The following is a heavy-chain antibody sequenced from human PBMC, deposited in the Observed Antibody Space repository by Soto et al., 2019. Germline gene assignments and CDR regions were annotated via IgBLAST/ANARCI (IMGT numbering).Heavy chain of an antibody. CDR3: ARGVVSTGDFDY. D-gene: IGHD5-12*01. Sequence: EVQLAESGGGLVQPGGSLRLSCAASGFTFSDHYMDWVRQAPGKGLEWVGRSRDKGHSHTTEYAASVKGRFTISRGASENSPYLQITSVTAEDTAVYYCARGVVSTGDFDYWGQGTLVTVSS. J-gene: IGHJ4*02. CDR2: SRDKGHSHTT. CDR1: GFTFSDHY. V-gene: IGHV3-72*01.